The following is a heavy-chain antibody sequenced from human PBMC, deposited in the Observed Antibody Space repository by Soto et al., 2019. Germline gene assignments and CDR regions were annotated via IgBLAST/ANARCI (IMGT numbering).Heavy chain of an antibody. CDR3: ARPEIPTRSTDYDHPFDL. V-gene: IGHV5-51*01. D-gene: IGHD3-22*01. CDR1: GFTFTDYW. J-gene: IGHJ4*02. CDR2: IFPDDSDT. Sequence: PGESLKISCKASGFTFTDYWIGWLRQMPGKGLEWMGIIFPDDSDTRYNPSFQGQVTISVDKSTSTAYLKWNNLEASDTAIYYCARPEIPTRSTDYDHPFDLWGQGTLVTVST.